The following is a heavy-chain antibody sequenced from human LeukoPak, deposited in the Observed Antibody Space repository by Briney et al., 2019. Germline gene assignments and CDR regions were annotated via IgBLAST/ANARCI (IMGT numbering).Heavy chain of an antibody. CDR3: ARRGPRQQPYYMDV. CDR2: IYYSGST. J-gene: IGHJ6*03. V-gene: IGHV4-59*08. CDR1: GGSISSYY. D-gene: IGHD6-13*01. Sequence: SETLSLTCTVSGGSISSYYWSWIRQPPGKGLEWIGYIYYSGSTNYNPSLKSRVTISVDTSKNQFSLELSSVTAADTAVYYCARRGPRQQPYYMDVWGKGTTVTVSS.